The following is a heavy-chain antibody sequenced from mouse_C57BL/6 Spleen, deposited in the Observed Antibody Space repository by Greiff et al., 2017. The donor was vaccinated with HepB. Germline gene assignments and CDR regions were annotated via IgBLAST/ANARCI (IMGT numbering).Heavy chain of an antibody. V-gene: IGHV5-9-1*02. D-gene: IGHD1-1*01. CDR1: GFTFSSYA. CDR3: TREWVYYGSPYAMDY. J-gene: IGHJ4*01. Sequence: EVKVVESGEGLVKPGGSLKLSCAASGFTFSSYAMSWVRQTPEKRLEWVAYISSGGDYIYYADTVKGRFTISRDNARNTLYLQMSSLKSEDTAMYYCTREWVYYGSPYAMDYWGQGTSVTVSS. CDR2: ISSGGDYI.